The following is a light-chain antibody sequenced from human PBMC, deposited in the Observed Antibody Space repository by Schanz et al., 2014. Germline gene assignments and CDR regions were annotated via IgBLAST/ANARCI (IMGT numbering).Light chain of an antibody. V-gene: IGLV2-14*01. CDR3: CSYAGSYTFAV. CDR1: SSDVGGYNY. CDR2: DVS. J-gene: IGLJ3*02. Sequence: QSALTQPASVSGSPGQSITISCTGTSSDVGGYNYVSWYQQHPGKAPKLMIYDVSNRPSGVSNRFSGSKSGNTASLTISGLQAEDEDDYYCCSYAGSYTFAVFGGGTKLTAL.